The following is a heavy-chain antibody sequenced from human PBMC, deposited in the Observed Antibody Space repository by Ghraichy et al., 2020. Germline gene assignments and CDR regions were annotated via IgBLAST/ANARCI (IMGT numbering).Heavy chain of an antibody. CDR3: ARGGNDDRDRFEN. CDR1: GFTVSSNY. D-gene: IGHD3-22*01. CDR2: MDACGVT. Sequence: GGSLRLSCQASGFTVSSNYMTWVRQAPGKGLEWVSLMDACGVTYYADSVKGRFIVSCHNSKNTVSLQMNSVRIEDTAVYYCARGGNDDRDRFENWGQGTVVTVSS. V-gene: IGHV3-53*04. J-gene: IGHJ4*02.